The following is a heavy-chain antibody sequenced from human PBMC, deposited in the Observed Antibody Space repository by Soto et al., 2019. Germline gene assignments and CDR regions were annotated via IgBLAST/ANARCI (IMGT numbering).Heavy chain of an antibody. D-gene: IGHD4-17*01. CDR1: GFSLRNSGVG. CDR3: AHLTTGGFYFDY. V-gene: IGHV2-5*02. J-gene: IGHJ4*02. Sequence: QITLKESGPPLVKPTQTLTLTCPFSGFSLRNSGVGVGWVRQPPGKALEWLALIYWDDDKRYSPSLKSRLTITKDTSKNQVVLTMTNMDPVDTATYYCAHLTTGGFYFDYWGQGTLVTVSS. CDR2: IYWDDDK.